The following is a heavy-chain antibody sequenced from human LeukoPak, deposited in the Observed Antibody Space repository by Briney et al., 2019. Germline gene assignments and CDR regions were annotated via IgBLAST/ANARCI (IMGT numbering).Heavy chain of an antibody. J-gene: IGHJ3*02. CDR1: GYTFTSYY. V-gene: IGHV1-46*01. CDR2: INPSGGST. Sequence: ASVKVSCKASGYTFTSYYMHWVRQAPGQGLEWMGIINPSGGSTSYAQKFQGKVTMTTDTSTSTAYMELRSLRSDDTAVYYCARVMVRGVPGDAFDIWGQGTMVTVSS. CDR3: ARVMVRGVPGDAFDI. D-gene: IGHD3-10*01.